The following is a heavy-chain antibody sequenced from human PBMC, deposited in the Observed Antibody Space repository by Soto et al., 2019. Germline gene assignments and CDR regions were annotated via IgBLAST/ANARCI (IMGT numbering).Heavy chain of an antibody. CDR2: IKSKTDGGTT. CDR1: GFTFSNAW. J-gene: IGHJ4*02. Sequence: GGSLRLSCAASGFTFSNAWMNWVRQAPGKGLEWVGRIKSKTDGGTTDYAAPVKGRFTISRDDSKNTLYLQMNSLKTEDTAVYYCTTDLLYIVVVVAATADYWGQGTLVTVSS. CDR3: TTDLLYIVVVVAATADY. D-gene: IGHD2-15*01. V-gene: IGHV3-15*07.